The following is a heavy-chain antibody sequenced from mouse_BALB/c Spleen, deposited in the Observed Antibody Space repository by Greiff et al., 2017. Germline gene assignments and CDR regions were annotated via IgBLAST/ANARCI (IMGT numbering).Heavy chain of an antibody. D-gene: IGHD2-4*01. V-gene: IGHV2-2*02. CDR3: ARSPYDYDEGDFDY. CDR1: GFSLTSYG. Sequence: VKLVESGPGLVQPSQSLSITCTVSGFSLTSYGVHWVRQSPGKGLEWLGVIWSGGSTDYNAAFISRLSISKDNSKSQVFFKMNSLQANDTAIYYCARSPYDYDEGDFDYWGQGTTLTVSS. J-gene: IGHJ2*01. CDR2: IWSGGST.